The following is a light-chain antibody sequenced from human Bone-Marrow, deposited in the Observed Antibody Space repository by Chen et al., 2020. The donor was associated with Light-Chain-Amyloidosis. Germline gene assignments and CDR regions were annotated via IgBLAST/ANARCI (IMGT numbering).Light chain of an antibody. CDR2: RDT. CDR3: QSADSSGTYEVI. J-gene: IGLJ2*01. V-gene: IGLV3-25*03. Sequence: SYELPQPPSVPLSPGQPARIPCSGDDLPTKYAYWYQQKPGQAPVLVIHRDTERPSGISERFSGSSSGTTATLTISGVQAEDEADYHCQSADSSGTYEVIFGGGTKLTVL. CDR1: DLPTKY.